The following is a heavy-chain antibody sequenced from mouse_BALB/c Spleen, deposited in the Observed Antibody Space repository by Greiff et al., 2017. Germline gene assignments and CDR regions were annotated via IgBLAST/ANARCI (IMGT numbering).Heavy chain of an antibody. D-gene: IGHD2-14*01. CDR1: GFSLTSYG. J-gene: IGHJ4*01. V-gene: IGHV2-9*02. CDR2: IWAGGST. Sequence: VKLMESGPGLVAPSQSLSITCTVSGFSLTSYGVHWVRQPPGKGLEWLGVIWAGGSTNYNSALMSRLSISKDNSKSQVFLKMNSLQTDDTAMYYCARDEDYYRYGGASMDYWGQGTSVTVSS. CDR3: ARDEDYYRYGGASMDY.